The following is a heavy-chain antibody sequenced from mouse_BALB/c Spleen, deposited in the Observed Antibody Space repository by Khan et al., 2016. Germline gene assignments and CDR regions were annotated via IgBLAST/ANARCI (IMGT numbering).Heavy chain of an antibody. Sequence: EVQLQESGPDLVKPSQSLSLTCTVTGYSITSGYSWHWIRQFPGNKLEWMGYIHYSGSTNYNPSLKSRISITRDTSENQFFLQLKSVTTEDTATYCCASYGNYVGSWWDFDDWGAGTTVTVSS. V-gene: IGHV3-1*02. D-gene: IGHD2-1*01. J-gene: IGHJ1*01. CDR2: IHYSGST. CDR3: ASYGNYVGSWWDFDD. CDR1: GYSITSGYS.